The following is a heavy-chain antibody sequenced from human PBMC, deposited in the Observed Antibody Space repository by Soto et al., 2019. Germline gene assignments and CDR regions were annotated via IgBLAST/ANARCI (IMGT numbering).Heavy chain of an antibody. Sequence: QVQLQESGPGLVKPSQTLSLTCTVSGGSISSDDYYWTWIRQPPGKGLQWIGYIFYSGDTYYKPYLESRVTMSVETSENQFSLRLSSDTTAETAVHYSARLDNSRYYANQGPYYFDSWGQRTLVTVSS. CDR1: GGSISSDDYY. V-gene: IGHV4-31*03. D-gene: IGHD3-22*01. CDR2: IFYSGDT. J-gene: IGHJ4*02. CDR3: ARLDNSRYYANQGPYYFDS.